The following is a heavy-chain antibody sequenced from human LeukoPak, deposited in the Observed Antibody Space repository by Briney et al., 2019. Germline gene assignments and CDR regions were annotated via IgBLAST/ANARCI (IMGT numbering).Heavy chain of an antibody. CDR2: ISYDGSNK. CDR3: ARAYCGGDCYSAY. J-gene: IGHJ4*02. Sequence: PGRSLRLSCAASGFTFSSYAMHWVRQAPGKGLEWVTVISYDGSNKYYADSVKGRFTISRDNSKNTLYLQMNSLRAEDTAVYYRARAYCGGDCYSAYWGQGTLVTVSS. CDR1: GFTFSSYA. V-gene: IGHV3-30*04. D-gene: IGHD2-21*02.